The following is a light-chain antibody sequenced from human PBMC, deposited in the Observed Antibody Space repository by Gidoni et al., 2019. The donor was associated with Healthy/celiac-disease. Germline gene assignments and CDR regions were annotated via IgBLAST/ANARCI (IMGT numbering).Light chain of an antibody. J-gene: IGKJ2*01. CDR2: KAS. CDR3: QQYNSYSPYT. Sequence: DIQMTQSPSTLSASVGDRVTITCRASQSISSWLAWYQQKPGKAPKLLIYKASSLESGVPSMFSGSGSGTEVTLTISSLQPDDFATYYCQQYNSYSPYTFGQGTKLEIK. CDR1: QSISSW. V-gene: IGKV1-5*03.